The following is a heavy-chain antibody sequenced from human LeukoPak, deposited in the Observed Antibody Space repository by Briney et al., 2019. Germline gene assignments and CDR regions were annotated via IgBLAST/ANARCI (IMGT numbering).Heavy chain of an antibody. J-gene: IGHJ4*02. D-gene: IGHD2-15*01. Sequence: GGSLRLSCAASGFIFSTHRMNWVRQAPGKGLEWVSYISSSGRTIYYADSVKGRFTVSRDNAQNSLYLQMNSLTAEDTAVYYCARDVGAYWGQGTLVTVSS. CDR2: ISSSGRTI. CDR3: ARDVGAY. CDR1: GFIFSTHR. V-gene: IGHV3-48*04.